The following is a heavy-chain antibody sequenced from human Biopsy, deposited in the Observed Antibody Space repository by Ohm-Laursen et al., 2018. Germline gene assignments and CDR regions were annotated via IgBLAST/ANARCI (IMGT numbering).Heavy chain of an antibody. CDR1: GGSMSSYY. J-gene: IGHJ3*02. V-gene: IGHV4-59*01. Sequence: SETLSLTCTVSGGSMSSYYWTWIRQPPGKGLEWIGYIYNSGSTNYNPSLKSRVTISVAVDTSKSQFSLRLSSATAADTAMYYCARGEAGVYDALDIWGQGTMVIVSS. CDR2: IYNSGST. D-gene: IGHD5/OR15-5a*01. CDR3: ARGEAGVYDALDI.